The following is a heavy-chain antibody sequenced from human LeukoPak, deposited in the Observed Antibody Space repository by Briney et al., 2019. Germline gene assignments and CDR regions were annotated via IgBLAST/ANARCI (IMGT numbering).Heavy chain of an antibody. CDR1: GGTFSSYA. CDR3: AKEVVAVAGTARWFDP. D-gene: IGHD6-19*01. Sequence: ASVKVSCKASGGTFSSYAISWVRQAPGQGLEWMGGIIPIFGTANYAQKFQGRVTMTRDTSTSTVYMELSSLRSEDTAVYYCAKEVVAVAGTARWFDPWGQGTLVTVSS. J-gene: IGHJ5*02. CDR2: IIPIFGTA. V-gene: IGHV1-69*05.